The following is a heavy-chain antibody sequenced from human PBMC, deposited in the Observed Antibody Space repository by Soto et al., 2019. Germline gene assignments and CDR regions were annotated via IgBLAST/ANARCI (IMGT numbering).Heavy chain of an antibody. D-gene: IGHD3-22*01. J-gene: IGHJ3*02. CDR1: GFTFSRYA. V-gene: IGHV3-23*01. CDR3: AKAVTYYYDSSGNDAFDI. CDR2: ISGSGGST. Sequence: GGALSLSCAASGFTFSRYAMSWCRQAPWRWLEWVSAISGSGGSTYYADSVKGRFTISRDNSKNTLYLQMNSLRAEDTAVYYCAKAVTYYYDSSGNDAFDIWGQGTMVTVSS.